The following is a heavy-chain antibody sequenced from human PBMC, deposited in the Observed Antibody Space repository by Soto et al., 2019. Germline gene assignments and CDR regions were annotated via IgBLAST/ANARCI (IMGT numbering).Heavy chain of an antibody. J-gene: IGHJ6*02. D-gene: IGHD2-2*01. CDR3: AREDRDRETGLVPAAIDGMDV. V-gene: IGHV1-69*08. Sequence: QVQLVQSGAEVKKPGSSVKVSCKASGGTFSRYSFTWVRQAPGHGLEWMGRIMPVFGIASYAQKFQGRVTINADDSTSTAFMELSRLRSEDTAVYYCAREDRDRETGLVPAAIDGMDVWGQGTTVTVSS. CDR1: GGTFSRYS. CDR2: IMPVFGIA.